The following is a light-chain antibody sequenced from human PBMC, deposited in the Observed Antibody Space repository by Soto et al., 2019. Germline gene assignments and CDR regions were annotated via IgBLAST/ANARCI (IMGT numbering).Light chain of an antibody. CDR2: GNT. CDR3: QSYDSSVSGYV. V-gene: IGLV1-40*01. J-gene: IGLJ1*01. Sequence: QSVLTQPPSVSGAPGQRVTISCTGSSSGNGPDYDLHWYQQPPGIAPKLLIYGNTNRPSGVPDRFSGSRSGTSASLAITGLQAEDEADYYCQSYDSSVSGYVFGTGTKVTV. CDR1: SSGNGPDYD.